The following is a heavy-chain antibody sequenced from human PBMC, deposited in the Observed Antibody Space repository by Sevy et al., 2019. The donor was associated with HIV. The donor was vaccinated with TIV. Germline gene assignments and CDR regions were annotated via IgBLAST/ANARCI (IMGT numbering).Heavy chain of an antibody. CDR2: ITGSSTTI. CDR3: AKDRVTVFGVVVTFDS. D-gene: IGHD3-3*01. Sequence: GGSLRLSCAASGFTFSNYALTWVRQAPGKGLDWVSSITGSSTTIYYADSVKGRFIISRDTSRNTLYLQMNSLRVEDSAVYFCAKDRVTVFGVVVTFDSWGQGTLVTVSS. V-gene: IGHV3-23*01. CDR1: GFTFSNYA. J-gene: IGHJ4*02.